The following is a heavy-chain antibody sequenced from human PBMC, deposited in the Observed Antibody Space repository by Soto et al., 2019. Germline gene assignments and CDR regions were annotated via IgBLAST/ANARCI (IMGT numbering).Heavy chain of an antibody. CDR1: GFIFENFV. V-gene: IGHV3-23*01. CDR2: ISGSGVST. D-gene: IGHD6-19*01. CDR3: AKDWVGPSYSRGWYGWFDP. Sequence: GGSLRLSCAASGFIFENFVMSCVRQAPRKGLEWVSAISGSGVSTYYADSVKGRFTISRDNSKNTLYLQMNSLRAEDTAVYYCAKDWVGPSYSRGWYGWFDPWGHGT. J-gene: IGHJ5*02.